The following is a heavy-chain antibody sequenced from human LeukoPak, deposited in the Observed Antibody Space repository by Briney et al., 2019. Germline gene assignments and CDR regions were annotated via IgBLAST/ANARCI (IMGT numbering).Heavy chain of an antibody. V-gene: IGHV4-39*01. CDR3: ASPSSGWDSGFEP. CDR1: GGSVSSSSYC. CDR2: IYYSGST. J-gene: IGHJ5*02. Sequence: SETLSLTCTVSGGSVSSSSYCWGRIPQPPGKGLEWTGSIYYSGSTYSNPSLKSRVTISVDTSKKQCSLKLSSVTAADTAVYYCASPSSGWDSGFEPWGQGNLVTVSS. D-gene: IGHD6-19*01.